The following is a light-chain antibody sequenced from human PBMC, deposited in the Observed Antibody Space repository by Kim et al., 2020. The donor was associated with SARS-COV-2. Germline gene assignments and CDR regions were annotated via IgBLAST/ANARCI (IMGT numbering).Light chain of an antibody. Sequence: PASISCRSSQSLVHSDGNTFLSWFHQRPGQSPRRLIDKVSNRDSGVPDRFSGSGSGTDFTLQISRVEAEDVGVYYCMQGTHWPFTFGAGTKVDIK. CDR3: MQGTHWPFT. V-gene: IGKV2-30*02. CDR1: QSLVHSDGNTF. CDR2: KVS. J-gene: IGKJ3*01.